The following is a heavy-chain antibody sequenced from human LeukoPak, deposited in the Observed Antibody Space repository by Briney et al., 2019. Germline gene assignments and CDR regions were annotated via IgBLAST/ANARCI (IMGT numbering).Heavy chain of an antibody. CDR2: INQSGSP. J-gene: IGHJ6*02. CDR1: GGSLSGYY. Sequence: SETLSLTCAVYGGSLSGYYWSWIRQAPGKGLEWIGEINQSGSPTYHPSLKSRVTMSVDMSRNQFSLKLSSVTAADTAVYYCARDPTTVVVTLGKDYGMDVWGQGTTVTVSS. V-gene: IGHV4-34*01. CDR3: ARDPTTVVVTLGKDYGMDV. D-gene: IGHD2-21*02.